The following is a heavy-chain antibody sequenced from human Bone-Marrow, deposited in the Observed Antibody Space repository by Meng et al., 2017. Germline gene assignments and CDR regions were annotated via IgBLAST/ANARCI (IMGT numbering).Heavy chain of an antibody. CDR3: ARGPTTMAHDFDY. V-gene: IGHV4-34*01. D-gene: IGHD4-11*01. J-gene: IGHJ4*02. CDR1: GGSFSDYY. Sequence: QVQRSEWGAGLLKPSEPLSRPCVVAGGSFSDYYGSWIRQPQGKGLEWIGEINHSGSTNYNPSLESRATISVDTSQNNLSLKLSSVTAADSAVYYCARGPTTMAHDFDYWGQGTLVTVSS. CDR2: INHSGST.